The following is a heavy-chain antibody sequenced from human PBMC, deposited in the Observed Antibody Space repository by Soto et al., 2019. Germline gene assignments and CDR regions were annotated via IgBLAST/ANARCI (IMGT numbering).Heavy chain of an antibody. V-gene: IGHV4-4*02. CDR3: TRASASSMLRGVVIN. J-gene: IGHJ4*02. D-gene: IGHD3-10*01. Sequence: SETLSLTCAVSGGSISTDNWWSWVRQPPGKGLEWIGEMYHSGDSNFNPSLKSRVTISVDKSKNQFSMQMASVTAADTALYYCTRASASSMLRGVVINWGRGTQVTVSA. CDR1: GGSISTDNW. CDR2: MYHSGDS.